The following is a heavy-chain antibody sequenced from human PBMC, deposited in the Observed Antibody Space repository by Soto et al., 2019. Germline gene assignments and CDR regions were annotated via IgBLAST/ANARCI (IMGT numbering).Heavy chain of an antibody. CDR2: IYYSGST. V-gene: IGHV4-59*01. CDR1: GGSISSYY. J-gene: IGHJ6*02. Sequence: QVQLQESGPGLVKPSETLSLTCTVSGGSISSYYWSWIRQPPGKGLEWIGYIYYSGSTNYNPSLKSRVTISVDTSKNDFSLKLSSVTAADTAVYYWARVGSYDILTGPTYGMDVWGQGTTVTVSS. D-gene: IGHD3-9*01. CDR3: ARVGSYDILTGPTYGMDV.